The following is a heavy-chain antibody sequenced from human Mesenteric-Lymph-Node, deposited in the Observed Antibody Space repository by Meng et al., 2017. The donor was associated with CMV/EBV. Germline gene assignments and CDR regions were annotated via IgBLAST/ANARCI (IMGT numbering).Heavy chain of an antibody. Sequence: ASVKVSCKASGYTFTGYYMHWVRQAPGQGLEWMGWINPNSGGTNYAQKFQGRVTMTRDTSISTAYMELSRLSSDDTAVYYCARVRCSDASCYNQHTWFDPWGQGTLVTVSS. D-gene: IGHD2-2*02. J-gene: IGHJ5*02. CDR3: ARVRCSDASCYNQHTWFDP. CDR2: INPNSGGT. CDR1: GYTFTGYY. V-gene: IGHV1-2*02.